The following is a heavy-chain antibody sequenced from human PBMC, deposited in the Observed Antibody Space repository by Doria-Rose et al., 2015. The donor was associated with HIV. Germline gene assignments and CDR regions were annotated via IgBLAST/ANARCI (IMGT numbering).Heavy chain of an antibody. J-gene: IGHJ4*02. D-gene: IGHD2-15*01. CDR3: ASEYCSGGSCYLP. CDR2: IYHSGST. CDR1: NW. V-gene: IGHV4-4*02. Sequence: NWWSWVRQPPGKGLEWIGEIYHSGSTNYNPSLKSRVTISVDKSKNQFSLKLSSVTAADTAVYYCASEYCSGGSCYLPWGQGTLVTVSS.